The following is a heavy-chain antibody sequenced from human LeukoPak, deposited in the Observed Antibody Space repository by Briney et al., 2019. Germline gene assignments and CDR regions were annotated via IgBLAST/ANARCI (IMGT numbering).Heavy chain of an antibody. CDR1: GFTFSSYA. D-gene: IGHD6-13*01. V-gene: IGHV3-23*01. CDR2: ISGSGGST. CDR3: ARDYWSYSASWLDF. Sequence: GGSLRLSCAASGFTFSSYAMSWVRQAPGKGLEWVSAISGSGGSTYYADSVKGRFTISRDNSKNTLYLQMNSLTTEDTAVYYCARDYWSYSASWLDFWGQGTLVTVSS. J-gene: IGHJ4*02.